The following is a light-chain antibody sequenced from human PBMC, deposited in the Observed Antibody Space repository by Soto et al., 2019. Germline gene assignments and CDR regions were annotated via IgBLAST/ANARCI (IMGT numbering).Light chain of an antibody. CDR3: VLYLGGGIWV. Sequence: QAVVTQEPSFSVSPGGPVTLTCGLSSGSVSTDSFPSWVQQTPGQAPRTLMYSTNIRSSGVPDRFSGSMLGNKAALTITGAQADDESDYYCVLYLGGGIWVFGGGTKLTVL. J-gene: IGLJ3*02. CDR1: SGSVSTDSF. V-gene: IGLV8-61*01. CDR2: STN.